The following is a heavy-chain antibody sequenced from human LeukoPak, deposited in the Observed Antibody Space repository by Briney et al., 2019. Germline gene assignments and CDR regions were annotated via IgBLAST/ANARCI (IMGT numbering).Heavy chain of an antibody. J-gene: IGHJ4*02. CDR1: GFTFSSYG. D-gene: IGHD2/OR15-2a*01. CDR3: AKEGPRGNSQFDY. CDR2: IWYDGSNK. V-gene: IGHV3-33*06. Sequence: PGGSLRLSCAASGFTFSSYGMHWVRQAPGMGLEWVALIWYDGSNKYYADSVKGRLTISRDNSKNTLYLQMNSLRAEDTAVYYCAKEGPRGNSQFDYWGQGTLVTVSS.